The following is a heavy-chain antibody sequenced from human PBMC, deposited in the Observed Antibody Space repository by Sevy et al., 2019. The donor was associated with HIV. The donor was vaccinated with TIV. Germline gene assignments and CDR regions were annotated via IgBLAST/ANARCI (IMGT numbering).Heavy chain of an antibody. CDR2: INPNSGGT. V-gene: IGHV1-2*02. CDR3: TNTGNGFDY. J-gene: IGHJ4*02. CDR1: GYTFTGYY. Sequence: ASVKVSCKASGYTFTGYYMHSVRRAPGQGLEWVGWINPNSGGTNYAQKFQGRVTMTRDTSINTAYMELSSLRPDDTAVYYCTNTGNGFDYWGQGTLVTVSS. D-gene: IGHD2-8*01.